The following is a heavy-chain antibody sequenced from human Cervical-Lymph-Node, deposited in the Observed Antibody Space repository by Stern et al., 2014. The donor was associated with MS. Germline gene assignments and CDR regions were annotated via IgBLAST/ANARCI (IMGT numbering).Heavy chain of an antibody. Sequence: QVQLVQSGAEVKKPGSSVKVSCKASGGSFSSYAVSWLRQAPGQGLEWMGMITPMFGIANSAQNFQGRVTITADESTSTAYMEMSSLKSGDTAVYYCAREEDPHSGPFDFWGQGTLVTVSS. CDR2: ITPMFGIA. CDR1: GGSFSSYA. CDR3: AREEDPHSGPFDF. D-gene: IGHD6-25*01. J-gene: IGHJ4*02. V-gene: IGHV1-69*15.